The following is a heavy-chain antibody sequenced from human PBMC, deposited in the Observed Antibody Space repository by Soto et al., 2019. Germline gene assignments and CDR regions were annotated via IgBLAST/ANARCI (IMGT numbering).Heavy chain of an antibody. D-gene: IGHD3-3*01. Sequence: ASVKVSCKAPADTFTSYYIHWVRQAPGHGLEWMGIINPNGGSTRFAQTFQGRVTMTTDTSTSTAYMELRSLRSDDTAVYYCARDSKGYYDFWSGYFSRPYYYGMDVWGQGTTVTVSS. CDR2: INPNGGST. CDR3: ARDSKGYYDFWSGYFSRPYYYGMDV. CDR1: ADTFTSYY. J-gene: IGHJ6*02. V-gene: IGHV1-46*01.